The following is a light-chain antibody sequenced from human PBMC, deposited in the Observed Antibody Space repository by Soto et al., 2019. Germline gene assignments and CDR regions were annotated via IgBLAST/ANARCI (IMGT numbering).Light chain of an antibody. CDR3: QKYNWPPFT. Sequence: DIQMTQSPSSLAASVGDRVTISCRASQGISNYLAWYQQKPGKVPKLLIYAASTLQSGVSSRFTGGGSGSDFTLTVSSLQPEDVAADYCQKYNWPPFTFGPGTKVDIK. V-gene: IGKV1-27*01. CDR1: QGISNY. CDR2: AAS. J-gene: IGKJ3*01.